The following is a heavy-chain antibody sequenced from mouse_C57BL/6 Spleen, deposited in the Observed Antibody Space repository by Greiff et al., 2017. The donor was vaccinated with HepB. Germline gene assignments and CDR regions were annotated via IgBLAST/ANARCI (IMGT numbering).Heavy chain of an antibody. CDR1: GFTFSDYG. CDR3: ATGLYYYGSSHWYFDV. CDR2: ISSGSSTI. Sequence: QGVESGGGLVKPGGSLKLSCAASGFTFSDYGMHWVRQAPEKGLEWVAYISSGSSTIYYADTVKGRFTISRDNAKNTLFLQMTSLRSEDTAMYYCATGLYYYGSSHWYFDVWGTGTTVTVSS. D-gene: IGHD1-1*01. J-gene: IGHJ1*03. V-gene: IGHV5-17*01.